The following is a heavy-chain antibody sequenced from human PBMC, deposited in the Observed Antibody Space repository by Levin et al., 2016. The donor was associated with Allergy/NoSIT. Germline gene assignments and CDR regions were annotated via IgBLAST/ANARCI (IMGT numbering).Heavy chain of an antibody. J-gene: IGHJ4*02. CDR2: MSGSGGTT. CDR1: GYTFRSYA. D-gene: IGHD3-16*01. Sequence: GGSLRLSCSASGYTFRSYAMIWVRQAPGKGLEWVSVMSGSGGTTFYADSVKGRFTISRDNAKNTGYLQMNSLRAEDTAIYYCAKSGSFGYAHYFDYWGQGVLVTVSS. CDR3: AKSGSFGYAHYFDY. V-gene: IGHV3-23*01.